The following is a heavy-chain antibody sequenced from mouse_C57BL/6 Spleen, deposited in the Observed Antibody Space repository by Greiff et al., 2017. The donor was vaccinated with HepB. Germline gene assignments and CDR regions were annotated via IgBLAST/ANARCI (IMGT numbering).Heavy chain of an antibody. Sequence: EVHLVESGPGLVKPSQSLSLTCSVTGYSITSGYYWNWIRQFPGNKLEWMGYISYDGSNNYNPSLKNRISITRDTSKNQFFLKLNSVTTEDTATYYCATGTGPYWGQGTLVTVSA. D-gene: IGHD4-1*01. V-gene: IGHV3-6*01. CDR3: ATGTGPY. CDR2: ISYDGSN. J-gene: IGHJ3*01. CDR1: GYSITSGYY.